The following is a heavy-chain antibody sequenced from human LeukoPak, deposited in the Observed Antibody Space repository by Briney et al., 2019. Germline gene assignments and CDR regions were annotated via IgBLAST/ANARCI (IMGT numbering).Heavy chain of an antibody. CDR2: INHSGST. Sequence: SETLSLTCAVYGGSFSGYYWSWIRQPPGKGLEWIGEINHSGSTNYNPSLKSRVTISVDTSKNQFSLELSSVTAADTAVYYCARGRYCSSTSCYKRSGYCSGGSCYSWDYWGQGTLATVSS. CDR3: ARGRYCSSTSCYKRSGYCSGGSCYSWDY. D-gene: IGHD2-15*01. J-gene: IGHJ4*02. V-gene: IGHV4-34*01. CDR1: GGSFSGYY.